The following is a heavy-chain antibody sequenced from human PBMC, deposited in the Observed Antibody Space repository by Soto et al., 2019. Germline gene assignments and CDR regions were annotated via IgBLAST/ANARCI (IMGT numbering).Heavy chain of an antibody. CDR1: GFTFSNYA. J-gene: IGHJ4*02. V-gene: IGHV3-30-3*01. CDR2: ISYDASNK. Sequence: QVQLVESGGGVVQPGRSLRLSCVASGFTFSNYAMHWVRQAPGKGLEWVAIISYDASNKYYADSVKGRFTISRDNSRNTLYVQVNSLITEDTAVYYCARGYSSSSVAFDYWGQGSLVTVSS. D-gene: IGHD6-13*01. CDR3: ARGYSSSSVAFDY.